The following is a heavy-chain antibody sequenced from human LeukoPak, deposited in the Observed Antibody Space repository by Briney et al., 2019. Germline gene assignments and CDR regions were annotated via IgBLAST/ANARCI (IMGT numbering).Heavy chain of an antibody. CDR2: IYYSGST. CDR3: AREKSSGWFNWFDP. Sequence: PSETLSLTCTVSGGSISSYYWSWIRQPPGKGLEWIGYIYYSGSTNYNPSLKSRVTISVDTSKNQFSLKLSSVTAADTAVYYCAREKSSGWFNWFDPWGQGTLVTVSS. J-gene: IGHJ5*02. CDR1: GGSISSYY. D-gene: IGHD6-19*01. V-gene: IGHV4-59*01.